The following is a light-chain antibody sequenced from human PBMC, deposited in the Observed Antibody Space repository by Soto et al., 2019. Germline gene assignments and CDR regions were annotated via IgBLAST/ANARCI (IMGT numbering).Light chain of an antibody. V-gene: IGKV3-20*01. CDR1: QSVSSSY. J-gene: IGKJ4*01. CDR2: GAS. CDR3: QQYGSSPLT. Sequence: IVLTHSPGTLSLSPGERATLSCRASQSVSSSYLAWYQQKPGQAPRLLIYGASSRATGIPDRFSGSGSGTDFTLTISRLEPEDFAVYYCQQYGSSPLTFGGGTKV.